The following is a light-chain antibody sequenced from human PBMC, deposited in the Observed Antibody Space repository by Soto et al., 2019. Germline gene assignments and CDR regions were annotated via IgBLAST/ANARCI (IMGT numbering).Light chain of an antibody. CDR1: QSVSSSY. V-gene: IGKV3-20*01. Sequence: VLPMTHGTLSLSAGERASRSFKASQSVSSSYLAWYQQKPGQAPRLLIYGASSRATGIPDRFSGSGSGTDFTLTISRLEPEDFAVYYCQQYGSSPWTFGQGTKVDIK. CDR2: GAS. CDR3: QQYGSSPWT. J-gene: IGKJ1*01.